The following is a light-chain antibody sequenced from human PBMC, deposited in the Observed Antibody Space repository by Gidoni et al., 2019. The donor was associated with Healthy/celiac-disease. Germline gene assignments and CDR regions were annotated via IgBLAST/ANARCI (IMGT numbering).Light chain of an antibody. CDR2: SNN. V-gene: IGLV1-44*01. CDR3: AAWDDSLNGWV. CDR1: SSNIGSNT. J-gene: IGLJ3*02. Sequence: QSVLTQPPSASGTPGQRVPISCSGSSSNIGSNTVHWYQQLPGPAPKLLIYSNNQRPSGVPDRFSGSKSGTSASLAISGLQSEDEADYYCAAWDDSLNGWVFGGGTKLTVL.